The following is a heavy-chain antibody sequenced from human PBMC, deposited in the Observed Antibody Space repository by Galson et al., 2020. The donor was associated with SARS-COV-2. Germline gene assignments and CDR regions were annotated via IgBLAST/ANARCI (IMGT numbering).Heavy chain of an antibody. V-gene: IGHV4-34*01. CDR3: ASYGPIYYYYYYMDG. J-gene: IGHJ6*03. CDR2: INHSGST. D-gene: IGHD3-10*01. CDR1: GGSFSGYY. Sequence: SETLSLTCAVYGGSFSGYYWSWIRQPPGKGLEWIGEINHSGSTNYNPSLKSRVTISVDTSKNQFSLKLSSVTAADTAVYYCASYGPIYYYYYYMDGWGKGTTVTVSS.